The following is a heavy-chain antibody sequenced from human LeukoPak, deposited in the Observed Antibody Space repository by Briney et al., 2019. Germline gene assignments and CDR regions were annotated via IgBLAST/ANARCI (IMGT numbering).Heavy chain of an antibody. CDR1: GGSISSSNPY. Sequence: SETLSLTCTVSGGSISSSNPYWGWIRQPPGKGLEWIGTLSHSGSTYYTPSLKSRITISADTSKSQFSLRLSSVTAADTALYYCARHIQGANVCDYWGQGTLVTVPS. CDR3: ARHIQGANVCDY. CDR2: LSHSGST. V-gene: IGHV4-39*01. D-gene: IGHD2-21*01. J-gene: IGHJ4*02.